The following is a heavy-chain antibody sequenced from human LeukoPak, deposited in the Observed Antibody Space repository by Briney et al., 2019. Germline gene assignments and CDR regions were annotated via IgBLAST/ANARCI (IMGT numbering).Heavy chain of an antibody. CDR1: GGTFSSYA. J-gene: IGHJ3*02. Sequence: ASVKVSCKASGGTFSSYAISWVRQAPGQGLEWMGRIIPILGIANYAQKFQGRVTITADKSTSTAYMELSSLRSEDTAVYYCARGSNYYDTSGYYSRKVTDAFDMWGQGTMVTVSS. CDR2: IIPILGIA. CDR3: ARGSNYYDTSGYYSRKVTDAFDM. V-gene: IGHV1-69*04. D-gene: IGHD3-22*01.